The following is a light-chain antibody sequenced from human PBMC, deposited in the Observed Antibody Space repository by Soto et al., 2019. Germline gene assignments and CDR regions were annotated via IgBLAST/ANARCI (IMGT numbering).Light chain of an antibody. CDR3: QQFYNLPLT. CDR1: QDISNS. J-gene: IGKJ4*01. V-gene: IGKV1-33*01. CDR2: EAS. Sequence: IQMTHSPSSLSASVGDRVTITCQASQDISNSLNWYQQKPGKAPKILIYEASVLEAGVLSRFSGGGSGTHFTLTISSLQAEDVASYYCQQFYNLPLTFGVGTKVEIK.